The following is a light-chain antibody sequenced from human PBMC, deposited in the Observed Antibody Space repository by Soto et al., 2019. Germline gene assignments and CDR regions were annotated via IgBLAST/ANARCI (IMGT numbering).Light chain of an antibody. J-gene: IGKJ1*01. V-gene: IGKV3-20*01. CDR2: GAS. Sequence: EIVLTQSPGTLSLSPGDRATLSCRASQSVSSSYLAWYQQKPGQAPGLLIYGASSRATGIPDRFSGSGSGTDFTLTISRLKPEDFAVYYCQQYGRSPWTFGQGTKVEVK. CDR1: QSVSSSY. CDR3: QQYGRSPWT.